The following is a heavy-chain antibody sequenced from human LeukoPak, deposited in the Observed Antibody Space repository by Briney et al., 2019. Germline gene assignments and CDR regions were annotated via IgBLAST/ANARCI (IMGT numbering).Heavy chain of an antibody. V-gene: IGHV3-30*19. D-gene: IGHD2-21*02. J-gene: IGHJ4*02. CDR3: AGSLAYCGGDCRLGDY. Sequence: GRSLRLSCAASGFTFSSYGMHWVRQAPGKGLEWVAVIWYDGSNKYYADSVKGRFIISRDNSKNTLYLQMNSLRAEDTAVYYCAGSLAYCGGDCRLGDYWGQGTLVTVSS. CDR2: IWYDGSNK. CDR1: GFTFSSYG.